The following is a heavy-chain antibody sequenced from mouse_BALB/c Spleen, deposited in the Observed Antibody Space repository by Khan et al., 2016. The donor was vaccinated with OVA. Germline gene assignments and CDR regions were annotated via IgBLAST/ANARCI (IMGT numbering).Heavy chain of an antibody. Sequence: EVQLQESGPGLVKPSQSLSLTCTVTGYSITSDYAWNWIRQFPGNKLEWMGYITYSGSTSYYPSLKSRISITRDTSKNQFFLPLHSVTSEDTATYFCTRGRGYWGQGTTRTVSS. CDR2: ITYSGST. CDR1: GYSITSDYA. J-gene: IGHJ2*01. V-gene: IGHV3-2*02. CDR3: TRGRGY.